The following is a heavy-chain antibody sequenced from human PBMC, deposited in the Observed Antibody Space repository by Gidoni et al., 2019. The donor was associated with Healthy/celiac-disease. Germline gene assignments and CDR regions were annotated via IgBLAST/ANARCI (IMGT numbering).Heavy chain of an antibody. J-gene: IGHJ6*02. D-gene: IGHD5-18*01. V-gene: IGHV3-23*01. CDR2: ISGSGGST. CDR1: GFTFSSYA. CDR3: AKEGGQLWLPGYYYGMDV. Sequence: EVQLLESGGGLVQPGGSLRLSCAASGFTFSSYAMSWVRQAPGKGLGWVSAISGSGGSTYYADSVKGRFTISRDNSKNTLYLQMNSLRAEDTAVYYCAKEGGQLWLPGYYYGMDVWGQGTTVTVSS.